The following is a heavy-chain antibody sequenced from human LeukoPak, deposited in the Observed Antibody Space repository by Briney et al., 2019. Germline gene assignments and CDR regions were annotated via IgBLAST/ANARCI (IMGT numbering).Heavy chain of an antibody. CDR1: GFTFSSYW. CDR2: IKQDGSEK. J-gene: IGHJ1*01. Sequence: GGSLRLSCAASGFTFSSYWMSWVRQAPGKGLEWVANIKQDGSEKYYVDSVKGRFTISRDNAKNSLYLQMNSLRAEDTAVYYCARVPITLAGTKDAKYFQHWGQGTLVTVSS. D-gene: IGHD6-19*01. V-gene: IGHV3-7*01. CDR3: ARVPITLAGTKDAKYFQH.